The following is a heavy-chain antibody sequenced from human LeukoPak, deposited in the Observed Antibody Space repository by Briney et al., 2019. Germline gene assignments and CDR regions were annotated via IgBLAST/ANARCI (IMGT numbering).Heavy chain of an antibody. Sequence: GGCLRLSRAPSGLTFCPYAIDSGCGSPGKGVGRVSGIGYSGANTYYADSVKGRFTISRDNPKNTLYLQMNSLRPEDTAVYYCAKGSYRPSSVGSGDYWGQGTPFIVSS. J-gene: IGHJ4*02. CDR1: GLTFCPYA. D-gene: IGHD1-26*01. CDR3: AKGSYRPSSVGSGDY. V-gene: IGHV3-23*01. CDR2: IGYSGANT.